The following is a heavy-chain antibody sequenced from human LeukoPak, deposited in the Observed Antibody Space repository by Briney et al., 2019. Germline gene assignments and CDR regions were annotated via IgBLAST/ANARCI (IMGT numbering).Heavy chain of an antibody. CDR1: GFTFDDYA. J-gene: IGHJ4*02. V-gene: IGHV3-9*01. CDR2: ISWNSGSI. CDR3: AKSRTCSGGNCYPRFYSDY. D-gene: IGHD2-15*01. Sequence: GRSLRLSCAASGFTFDDYAMHWVRQAPGKGLESVSGISWNSGSIGYADSVKGRFTISRDNAKNSLYLQMNSLRAEDTALYFCAKSRTCSGGNCYPRFYSDYWGQGTLVTVSS.